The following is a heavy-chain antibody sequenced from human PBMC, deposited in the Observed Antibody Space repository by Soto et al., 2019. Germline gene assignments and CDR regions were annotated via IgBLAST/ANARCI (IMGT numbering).Heavy chain of an antibody. CDR1: GFTFDDYT. CDR2: ISWDGGST. V-gene: IGHV3-43*01. CDR3: AKDNGYYYYYYGMDV. J-gene: IGHJ6*02. Sequence: GGSLRLSCAASGFTFDDYTMHWVRQAPGKGLEWVSLISWDGGSTYYADSVKGRFTISRDNSKNSLYLQMNSLRTEDTALYYCAKDNGYYYYYYGMDVWGQGTTVTVSS.